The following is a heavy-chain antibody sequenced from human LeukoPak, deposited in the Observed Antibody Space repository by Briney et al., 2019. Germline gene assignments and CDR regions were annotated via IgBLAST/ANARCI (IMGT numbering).Heavy chain of an antibody. D-gene: IGHD3-10*01. Sequence: GGSLRLSCTASGFTFSNFAMHWVRQPPGKGLEWVALIWYDGSKEDYADSVKGRFTISRDNSKSTLFLQMTVLRDEDTALYYCVRDPAPYYYGSGTFDSWGQGTQVTVSS. CDR2: IWYDGSKE. J-gene: IGHJ4*02. CDR3: VRDPAPYYYGSGTFDS. V-gene: IGHV3-33*01. CDR1: GFTFSNFA.